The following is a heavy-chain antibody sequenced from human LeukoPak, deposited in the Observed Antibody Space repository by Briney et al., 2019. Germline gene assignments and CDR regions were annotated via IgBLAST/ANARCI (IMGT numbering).Heavy chain of an antibody. Sequence: GGSLRLSCAASGFTFSSYAMSWVRQAPGKGLEWVSAISGSGGSTYYADSVKGRFTISRDNSKNTLYLQMNSLRAEDTAVYYCARAPAAIPAYFDYWGQGTLVTVSS. CDR2: ISGSGGST. CDR3: ARAPAAIPAYFDY. J-gene: IGHJ4*02. V-gene: IGHV3-23*01. D-gene: IGHD2-2*02. CDR1: GFTFSSYA.